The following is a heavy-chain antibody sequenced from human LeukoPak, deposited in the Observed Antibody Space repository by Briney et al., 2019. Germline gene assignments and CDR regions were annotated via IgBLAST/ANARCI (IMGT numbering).Heavy chain of an antibody. CDR1: EFTFDDYA. V-gene: IGHV3-43*02. D-gene: IGHD4-17*01. J-gene: IGHJ4*02. Sequence: PGGSLGLSCAASEFTFDDYAMHWVRQAPGKGLEWVSLISGDGGSTYYADSVKGRFTISRDNSKNSLYLQMNSLRTEDTALYYCAKDSNQYGDYFDYWGQGTLVTVSS. CDR2: ISGDGGST. CDR3: AKDSNQYGDYFDY.